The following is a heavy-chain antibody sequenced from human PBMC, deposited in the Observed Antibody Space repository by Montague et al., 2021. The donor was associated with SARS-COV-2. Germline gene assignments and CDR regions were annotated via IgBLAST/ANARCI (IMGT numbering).Heavy chain of an antibody. J-gene: IGHJ4*02. D-gene: IGHD3-22*01. CDR2: IYYSGST. Sequence: SETLSLTCAVSSGSFRGYYWSWIRQPPGEGLEWIGYIYYSGSTDYNPSPNSRVTLSLDTSKNQFSLNLRSVTAADTAFYYCARVHYYTGYVDSWGQGTLVSVSS. CDR1: SGSFRGYY. CDR3: ARVHYYTGYVDS. V-gene: IGHV4-59*01.